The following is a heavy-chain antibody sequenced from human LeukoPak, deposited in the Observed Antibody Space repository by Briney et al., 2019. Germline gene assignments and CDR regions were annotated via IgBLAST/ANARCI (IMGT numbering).Heavy chain of an antibody. J-gene: IGHJ4*02. CDR2: ITDSATRT. CDR1: GFPFINYV. V-gene: IGHV3-23*01. Sequence: PPGGSLRLSCAASGFPFINYVMNWVRQTPGKGLEWVSAITDSATRTYYADSVKGRFTISRDNSKNTLYLQMNSPRAEDTAIYYCAKLTATPHYWGQGTLVTVSS. D-gene: IGHD3-9*01. CDR3: AKLTATPHY.